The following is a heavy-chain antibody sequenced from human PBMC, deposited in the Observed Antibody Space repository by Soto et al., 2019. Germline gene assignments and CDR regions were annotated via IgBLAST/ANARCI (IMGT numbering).Heavy chain of an antibody. CDR3: AKDRPRLTQQFYEVS. D-gene: IGHD3-22*01. V-gene: IGHV1-18*01. CDR1: GYTFSHHG. J-gene: IGHJ5*02. CDR2: ISAYSGNT. Sequence: ASVKVSSKASGYTFSHHGFSWVRQAPGQGLEWMGWISAYSGNTDYAQKFQDRLTMTTDTSTSTGYMELRSLRPDDTAVYYCAKDRPRLTQQFYEVSWGQGTLVTVSS.